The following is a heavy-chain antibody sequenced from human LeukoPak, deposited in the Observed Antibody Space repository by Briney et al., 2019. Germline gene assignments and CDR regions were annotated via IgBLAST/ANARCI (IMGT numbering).Heavy chain of an antibody. CDR3: ASNYYGSGSYYVDY. CDR1: GGSISSGGYS. Sequence: PSQTLSLTCAVSGGSISSGGYSWSWIQQPPGKGLEWIGYIYHSGSTYYNPSLKSRVTISVDRSKNQFSLKLSSVTAADTAVYYCASNYYGSGSYYVDYWGRGTLVTVSS. CDR2: IYHSGST. D-gene: IGHD3-10*01. V-gene: IGHV4-30-2*01. J-gene: IGHJ4*02.